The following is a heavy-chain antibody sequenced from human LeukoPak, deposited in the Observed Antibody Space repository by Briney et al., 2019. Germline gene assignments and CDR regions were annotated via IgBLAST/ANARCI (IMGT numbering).Heavy chain of an antibody. Sequence: GGTLRLSCAASGFTFSSYWMHWVRQAPGKGLVWVSRISSDGSSTSYADSVKGRFTISRDNAKNTLYLQMNSLRAEDTAVYYCAPIAAAAFDIWGQGTMVTVSS. J-gene: IGHJ3*02. CDR3: APIAAAAFDI. CDR2: ISSDGSST. V-gene: IGHV3-74*01. CDR1: GFTFSSYW. D-gene: IGHD6-13*01.